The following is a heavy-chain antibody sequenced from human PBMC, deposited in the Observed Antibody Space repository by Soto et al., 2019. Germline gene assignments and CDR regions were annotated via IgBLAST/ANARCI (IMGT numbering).Heavy chain of an antibody. CDR3: ARSPGGFTVATYFFDY. Sequence: SGPTLVNPTQTLTLTCTFSGFSPSSKGLRVSWIRQPPGKALEWLARIDWDDDKFYSPSLRTRLTISKDTSKNQVVLTMTNVDPKDTATYYCARSPGGFTVATYFFDYWGQGTLVTVSS. D-gene: IGHD4-17*01. CDR1: GFSPSSKGLR. CDR2: IDWDDDK. J-gene: IGHJ4*02. V-gene: IGHV2-70*04.